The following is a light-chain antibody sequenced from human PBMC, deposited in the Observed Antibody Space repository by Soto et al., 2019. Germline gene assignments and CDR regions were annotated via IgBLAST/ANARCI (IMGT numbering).Light chain of an antibody. Sequence: QSVLTQPASVSGSPGQSITISCPGNSSDVGGYNYVSWYQQHPGKAPKLMISDVTNRPSGVSNRFSGSKSGNTASLTISGLQADDEADYYCSSYTSSSTPVVFGGGTKVTVL. J-gene: IGLJ2*01. CDR1: SSDVGGYNY. CDR3: SSYTSSSTPVV. CDR2: DVT. V-gene: IGLV2-14*01.